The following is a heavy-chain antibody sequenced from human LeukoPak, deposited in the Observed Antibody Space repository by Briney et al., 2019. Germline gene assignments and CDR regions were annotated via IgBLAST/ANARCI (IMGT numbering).Heavy chain of an antibody. D-gene: IGHD4-17*01. Sequence: PGGSLRLSCAACVFTFSSYWMSWVRQAPGKGLEWVANIKPDGSEKYCVDSVKGRFTISRDNAKKSLYLQMNSLRAEDTAVYYCARGDFNDYGDYVDAFEIWGQGTMVTVSA. CDR3: ARGDFNDYGDYVDAFEI. V-gene: IGHV3-7*01. CDR1: VFTFSSYW. CDR2: IKPDGSEK. J-gene: IGHJ3*02.